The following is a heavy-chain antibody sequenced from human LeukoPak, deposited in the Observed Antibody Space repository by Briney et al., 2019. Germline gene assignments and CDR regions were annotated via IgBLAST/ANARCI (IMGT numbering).Heavy chain of an antibody. CDR2: IKNKRGSYTA. CDR1: GFTFSDYY. D-gene: IGHD6-13*01. J-gene: IGHJ4*02. V-gene: IGHV3-72*01. CDR3: GRDTATALDY. Sequence: PGGSLRLSCAASGFTFSDYYMDWVRQAPGKGLEWVGRIKNKRGSYTADYAASVKGRFTLSRDDSQNSLYLQMNSLKIEDTAVYYCGRDTATALDYWGQGTLVTVSS.